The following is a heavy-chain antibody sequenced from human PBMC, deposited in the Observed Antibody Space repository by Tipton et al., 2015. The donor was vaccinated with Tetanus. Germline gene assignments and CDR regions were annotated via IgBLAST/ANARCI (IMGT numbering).Heavy chain of an antibody. CDR3: VSGSALDY. CDR1: GFSFSNYK. CDR2: ISSTSRYI. Sequence: SLRLSCEASGFSFSNYKMNWVRQGPGRGLEWVSSISSTSRYINYADSVKGRFTISRDNAKNSLFLEMNTLRADDTAVYYCVSGSALDYWGQGTLITVSS. J-gene: IGHJ4*02. V-gene: IGHV3-21*01. D-gene: IGHD6-25*01.